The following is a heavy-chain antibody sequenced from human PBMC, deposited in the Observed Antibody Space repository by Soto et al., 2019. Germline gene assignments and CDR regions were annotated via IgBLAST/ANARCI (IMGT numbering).Heavy chain of an antibody. Sequence: PGGSLRLSCAASKFTFSNYAMSWVRQAPGKGLEWVSAISGSGESTDYADSVKGRFTISRDNSKNTVYLQMNSLRAEDTAVYYCAKEPHKDYVIGNWLDPWGQGTLVTSPQ. CDR3: AKEPHKDYVIGNWLDP. D-gene: IGHD4-17*01. V-gene: IGHV3-23*01. CDR1: KFTFSNYA. CDR2: ISGSGEST. J-gene: IGHJ5*02.